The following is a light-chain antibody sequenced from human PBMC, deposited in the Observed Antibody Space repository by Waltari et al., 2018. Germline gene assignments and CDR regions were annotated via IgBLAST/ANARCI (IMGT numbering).Light chain of an antibody. J-gene: IGLJ2*01. CDR3: QVWVQSDHRVV. CDR2: DDT. V-gene: IGLV3-21*02. CDR1: NIVAKR. Sequence: SYVLTQPPSLSVAPGQTAPVPCGGDNIVAKRVTWYQQRAGQAPGLVIFDDTDRPSGIPERFSGSNSDNTATLTIKRVEAGDEADYFCQVWVQSDHRVVFGGGTRLTVL.